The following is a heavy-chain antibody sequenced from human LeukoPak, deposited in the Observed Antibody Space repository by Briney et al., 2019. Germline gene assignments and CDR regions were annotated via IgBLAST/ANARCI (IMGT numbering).Heavy chain of an antibody. CDR1: GGSISSSSYY. Sequence: SETLSLTCTVSGGSISSSSYYWGWIRQPPGKGLEWIAYIYYSGSTNYNPSLKSRVTISIDTSKNQFSLKVSSVTAADTAVYYCARRVGDKDYFDYWGQGTLVTVSS. V-gene: IGHV4-61*05. CDR2: IYYSGST. D-gene: IGHD1-26*01. J-gene: IGHJ4*02. CDR3: ARRVGDKDYFDY.